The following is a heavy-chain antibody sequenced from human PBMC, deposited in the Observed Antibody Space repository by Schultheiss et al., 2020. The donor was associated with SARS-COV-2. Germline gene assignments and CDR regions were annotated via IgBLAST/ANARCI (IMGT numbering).Heavy chain of an antibody. CDR2: VIGNSGYK. V-gene: IGHV3-21*01. CDR3: AKEGVRWSIDS. Sequence: GGSLRLSCGASGFTFSHYTINWVRQVPGKGLEWVSSVIGNSGYKFYADSVQGRFTISRDNAKNSLYLQMNRLRAEDTAVYYCAKEGVRWSIDSWGRGTLVTVSS. CDR1: GFTFSHYT. J-gene: IGHJ4*02. D-gene: IGHD3-16*01.